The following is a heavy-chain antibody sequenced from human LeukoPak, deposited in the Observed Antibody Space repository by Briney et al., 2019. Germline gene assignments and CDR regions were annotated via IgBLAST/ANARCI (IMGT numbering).Heavy chain of an antibody. CDR2: ISAYNGNT. J-gene: IGHJ3*02. Sequence: ASVKVSCKASGYTFTSYGISWVRQAPGQGLEWMGWISAYNGNTNYAQKLQGRVTMTTDTSTSTAYMELRSPRSDDTAVYYCARDNSGSYYADAFDIRGQGTMVTVSS. V-gene: IGHV1-18*01. D-gene: IGHD1-26*01. CDR3: ARDNSGSYYADAFDI. CDR1: GYTFTSYG.